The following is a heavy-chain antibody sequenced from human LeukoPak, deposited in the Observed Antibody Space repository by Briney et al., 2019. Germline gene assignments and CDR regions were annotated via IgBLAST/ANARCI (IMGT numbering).Heavy chain of an antibody. Sequence: QPGGSLRLSCAVSGFTFSSYAMSWVRQAPGKGLEWVSAISGSGGSTYYADSVKGRFTISRDNSKNTLYLQMNSLRAEDTAVYYCAKPPYSSSWFPFDYWGQGTLVTVSS. V-gene: IGHV3-23*01. CDR2: ISGSGGST. CDR1: GFTFSSYA. J-gene: IGHJ4*02. CDR3: AKPPYSSSWFPFDY. D-gene: IGHD6-13*01.